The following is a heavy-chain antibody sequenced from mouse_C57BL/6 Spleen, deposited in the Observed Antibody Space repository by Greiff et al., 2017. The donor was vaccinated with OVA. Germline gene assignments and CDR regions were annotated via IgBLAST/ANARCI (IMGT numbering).Heavy chain of an antibody. V-gene: IGHV1-59*01. Sequence: QVQLQQPGAELVRPGTSVKLSCKASGYTFTSYWMHWVKQRPGQGLEWIGVIDPSDSYTNYNQKFKGKATLTVDTSSSTAYMQLSSLTSEDSAVYYCARGDGYYVLDWYFDVWGTGTTDAVSS. CDR1: GYTFTSYW. CDR3: ARGDGYYVLDWYFDV. D-gene: IGHD2-3*01. J-gene: IGHJ1*03. CDR2: IDPSDSYT.